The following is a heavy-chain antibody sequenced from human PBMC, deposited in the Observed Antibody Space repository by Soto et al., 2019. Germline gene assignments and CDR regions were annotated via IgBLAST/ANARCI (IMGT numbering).Heavy chain of an antibody. CDR1: GFPFSGYT. CDR3: ARVGAYFGEFDYFDY. D-gene: IGHD3-10*01. V-gene: IGHV3-21*01. J-gene: IGHJ4*02. CDR2: ISRFGDNI. Sequence: EVHLVESGGGLVKPGGYVRLSCAASGFPFSGYTMNWVRQAPGKGLQWVSSISRFGDNIYYADSVKGRFTISRDNARNSVDLQMNSLRVEDTAVYYCARVGAYFGEFDYFDYWGQGTPVTVSS.